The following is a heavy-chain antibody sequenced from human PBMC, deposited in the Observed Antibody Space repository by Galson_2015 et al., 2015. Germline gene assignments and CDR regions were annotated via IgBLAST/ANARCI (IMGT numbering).Heavy chain of an antibody. D-gene: IGHD2-15*01. CDR2: IIPLSLTT. J-gene: IGHJ3*01. CDR3: ARQWLSYESLQCRGGGCHSRLSAF. CDR1: GDTFSTYA. V-gene: IGHV1-69*13. Sequence: SVKVSCKASGDTFSTYAIDWVRQAPGQGLQWMGGIIPLSLTTTYAQKFQGRVTITADESTSTAYMELRGLLSEDTAVYYCARQWLSYESLQCRGGGCHSRLSAF.